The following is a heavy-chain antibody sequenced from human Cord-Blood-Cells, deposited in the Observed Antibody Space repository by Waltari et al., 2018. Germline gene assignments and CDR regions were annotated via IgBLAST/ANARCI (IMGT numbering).Heavy chain of an antibody. J-gene: IGHJ6*02. Sequence: QVQLQQWGAGLLKPSETLSLTCAVYGGSFSGYYWSWIRQPPGKGLEWIGEINHSGSTNYNPSLKSRVTISVDTSKKQFSLKLSSVTAADTAVYYCASLNYYYYYGMDVWGQGTTVTVSS. CDR3: ASLNYYYYYGMDV. CDR1: GGSFSGYY. V-gene: IGHV4-34*01. CDR2: INHSGST.